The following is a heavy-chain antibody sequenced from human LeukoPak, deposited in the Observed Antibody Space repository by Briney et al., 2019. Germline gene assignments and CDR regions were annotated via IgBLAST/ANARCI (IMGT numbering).Heavy chain of an antibody. D-gene: IGHD6-25*01. CDR2: TYYRSKWYY. J-gene: IGHJ4*02. Sequence: SQTLSLTCAISGDSVSGNSAAWNWIRQSQSRGLEWLGRTYYRSKWYYDYAVCVKSRITIKPDTSKNQFSLHLNSVTPEDTAVYYCARGRSGYWVSLFEYWGQGILVTVSS. V-gene: IGHV6-1*01. CDR1: GDSVSGNSAA. CDR3: ARGRSGYWVSLFEY.